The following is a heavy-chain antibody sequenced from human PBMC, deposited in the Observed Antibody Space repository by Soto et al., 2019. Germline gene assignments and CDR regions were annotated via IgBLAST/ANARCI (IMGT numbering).Heavy chain of an antibody. CDR3: AKGGTSSLPFDY. D-gene: IGHD2-2*01. CDR1: GGSISSGDYY. J-gene: IGHJ4*01. V-gene: IGHV4-61*08. CDR2: IYYSGST. Sequence: SETLSLTCTVSGGSISSGDYYWSWIRQHPGKGLEWIGYIYYSGSTYYPSLKSRVTISLDTSTNQFSLQLTSVTTADTAVYYCAKGGTSSLPFDYWGHGILVTVSS.